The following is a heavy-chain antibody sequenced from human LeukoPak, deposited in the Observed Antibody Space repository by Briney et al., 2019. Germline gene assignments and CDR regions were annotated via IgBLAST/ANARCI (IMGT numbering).Heavy chain of an antibody. CDR1: GYTFTGYY. CDR2: INPNSGAT. D-gene: IGHD2-21*02. V-gene: IGHV1-2*06. J-gene: IGHJ2*01. CDR3: AKSIEYCGADCYGYFDL. Sequence: ASVKVSCKPSGYTFTGYYMHWVRHAPGQGLEWMGRINPNSGATNYAQKFQGRVTMTRDTSISTAHMELTTLRSDDTAVYYCAKSIEYCGADCYGYFDLWGRGTLVTVSS.